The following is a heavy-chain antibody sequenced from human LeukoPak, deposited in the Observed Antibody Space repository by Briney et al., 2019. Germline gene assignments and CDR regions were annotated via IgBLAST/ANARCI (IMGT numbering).Heavy chain of an antibody. Sequence: QSGGPLRLSCAASGFIFSNSWVHWIRQAPGRGLVWVSRMNSDGSTINYGDSVKGRFTTSRDNGKSTLYLQMNSLRAEDTAVYYCARGIVTMIDYWGQGTLVTVSS. CDR1: GFIFSNSW. CDR2: MNSDGSTI. V-gene: IGHV3-74*01. J-gene: IGHJ4*02. CDR3: ARGIVTMIDY. D-gene: IGHD3-22*01.